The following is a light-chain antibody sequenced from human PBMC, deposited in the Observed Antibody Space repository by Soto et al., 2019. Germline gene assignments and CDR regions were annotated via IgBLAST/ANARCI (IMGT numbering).Light chain of an antibody. CDR3: TSYTSSSTLV. V-gene: IGLV2-14*03. Sequence: QSVLTQPASVSGSPGQSITISCIGTGTDVGGYKYVSWYQQHPVKAPKLIIYDVSERPSGVSNHCSGSKSGNTASLTISGLQAEDEADYDCTSYTSSSTLVFGTGTKLTVL. CDR2: DVS. CDR1: GTDVGGYKY. J-gene: IGLJ1*01.